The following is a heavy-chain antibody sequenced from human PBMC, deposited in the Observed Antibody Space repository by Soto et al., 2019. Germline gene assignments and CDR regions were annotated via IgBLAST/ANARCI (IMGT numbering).Heavy chain of an antibody. J-gene: IGHJ4*02. CDR2: MNPNNGKT. Sequence: QVQLVQSGAEVKKPGASVKISCKASGYPFTTYDINWVRQDTGQSLEWMGWMNPNNGKTGYAQKFQGRVTMTRDPSIITVYLELSSVRPEATAVYYCSRRKERSSPIYFHCLGPGTLVTVSS. CDR1: GYPFTTYD. V-gene: IGHV1-8*01. CDR3: SRRKERSSPIYFHC. D-gene: IGHD6-25*01.